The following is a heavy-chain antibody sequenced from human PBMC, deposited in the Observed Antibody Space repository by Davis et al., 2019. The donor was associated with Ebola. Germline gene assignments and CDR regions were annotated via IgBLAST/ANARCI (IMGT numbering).Heavy chain of an antibody. V-gene: IGHV3-48*02. D-gene: IGHD3-9*01. Sequence: GESLKISCAASGFTFSSYSMNWVRQAPGKGLEWVSYISSSSSTIYYADSVKGRFTISRDNAKNSLYLQMNSLRDEDTAVYYCAKDFDYENAYWGQGTLVTISS. CDR2: ISSSSSTI. J-gene: IGHJ4*02. CDR3: AKDFDYENAY. CDR1: GFTFSSYS.